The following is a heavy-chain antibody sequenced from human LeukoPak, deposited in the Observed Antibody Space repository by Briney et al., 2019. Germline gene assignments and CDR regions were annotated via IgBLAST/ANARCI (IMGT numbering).Heavy chain of an antibody. D-gene: IGHD3-22*01. V-gene: IGHV3-23*01. CDR2: ISGSGGST. CDR1: GFTXSSYA. Sequence: XXXXSGFTXSSYAMSWVRQAPGKGLEWVSAISGSGGSTYYADSVKGRFTISRDNSKNTLYLQMNSLRAEDTAVYYCXKDRAXDSXGYYYGDAFDIWGQGTMVTVSS. J-gene: IGHJ3*02. CDR3: XKDRAXDSXGYYYGDAFDI.